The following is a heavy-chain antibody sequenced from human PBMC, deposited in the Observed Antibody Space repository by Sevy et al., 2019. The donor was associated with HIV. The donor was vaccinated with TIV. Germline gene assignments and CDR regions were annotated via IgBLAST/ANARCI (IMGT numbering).Heavy chain of an antibody. Sequence: GGSLRLSCAASGLTFTNYAMTWVRQAPGKGLEWVSGISESGGRTYYADSVKGRFTISRDNSKNTLYLQMNSLRAEDTAVYFCAKLVLGYLDGVDYWGQGTLVTVSS. J-gene: IGHJ4*02. D-gene: IGHD3-9*01. CDR2: ISESGGRT. V-gene: IGHV3-23*01. CDR1: GLTFTNYA. CDR3: AKLVLGYLDGVDY.